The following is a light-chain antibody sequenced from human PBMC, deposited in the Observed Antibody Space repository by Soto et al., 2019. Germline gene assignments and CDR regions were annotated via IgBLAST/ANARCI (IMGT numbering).Light chain of an antibody. CDR3: QQFGASPGYT. J-gene: IGKJ2*01. CDR2: AAS. Sequence: EIVLTQSPGTLSLSPGERATLSCRASQSISGSYLVWYQQKPGQAPRLLIYAASSRATGIPDRFSGSGSGTDFTLTISRLEPEDFAVYYCQQFGASPGYTFGQGTKLEIK. V-gene: IGKV3-20*01. CDR1: QSISGSY.